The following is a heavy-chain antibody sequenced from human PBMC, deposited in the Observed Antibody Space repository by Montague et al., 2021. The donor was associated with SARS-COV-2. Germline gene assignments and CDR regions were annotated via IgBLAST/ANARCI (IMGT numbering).Heavy chain of an antibody. CDR2: IYWDDDK. V-gene: IGHV2-5*02. Sequence: PALVKPTQTLTLTCSFSGFSLRTSGVGVGWIRQPPGKALEWVAVIYWDDDKRYSPSLKSRLTITKYTSKNQVPLTMTNRDPVDTATYYCVHSYADYLFDYWGQGTLVSVSS. CDR3: VHSYADYLFDY. J-gene: IGHJ4*01. D-gene: IGHD4-17*01. CDR1: GFSLRTSGVG.